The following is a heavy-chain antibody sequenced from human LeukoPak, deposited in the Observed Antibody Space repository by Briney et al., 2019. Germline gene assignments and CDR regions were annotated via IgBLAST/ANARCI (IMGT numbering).Heavy chain of an antibody. D-gene: IGHD3-10*01. Sequence: PSETLSLTCTVSGGSISNYYWNWIRQPPGKGLEWIGYIYYSGTTNYNPSLKSRVSMSVDTSKNQFSLKLSSVTAADTAVYYCARGRSYYGSGRGWFDPWGQGTLVTVSS. CDR2: IYYSGTT. CDR1: GGSISNYY. CDR3: ARGRSYYGSGRGWFDP. J-gene: IGHJ5*02. V-gene: IGHV4-59*12.